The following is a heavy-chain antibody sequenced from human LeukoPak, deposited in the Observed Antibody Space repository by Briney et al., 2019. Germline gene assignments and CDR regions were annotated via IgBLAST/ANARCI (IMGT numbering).Heavy chain of an antibody. V-gene: IGHV4-31*03. Sequence: SQTLSLTCTVSGGSISSGGYYWSWIRQHPGKGLEWIGYIYYSGSTYYNPSLKSRVTISVDTSKNQFSLKLSSVTAADTAVYYCARVGGTGYSSSWYPPSPYYYYGMDVWGQGTTVTVSS. CDR2: IYYSGST. D-gene: IGHD6-13*01. J-gene: IGHJ6*02. CDR3: ARVGGTGYSSSWYPPSPYYYYGMDV. CDR1: GGSISSGGYY.